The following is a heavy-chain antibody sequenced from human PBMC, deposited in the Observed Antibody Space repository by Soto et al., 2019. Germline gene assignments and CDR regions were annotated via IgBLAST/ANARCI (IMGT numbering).Heavy chain of an antibody. CDR3: ARPIVVVPAAISRGWFDP. CDR2: IYYSGST. Sequence: SETLSLTCTVSGGSISSSSYYWGWIRQPPGKGLEWIGSIYYSGSTYYNPSLKSRVTISVDTSKNQFSLKLSSVTAADTAVYYCARPIVVVPAAISRGWFDPWGQGTLVTVSS. J-gene: IGHJ5*02. CDR1: GGSISSSSYY. D-gene: IGHD2-2*02. V-gene: IGHV4-39*01.